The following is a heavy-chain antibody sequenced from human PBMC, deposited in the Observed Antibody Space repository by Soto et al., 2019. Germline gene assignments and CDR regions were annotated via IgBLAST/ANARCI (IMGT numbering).Heavy chain of an antibody. CDR3: AYLPCSGGSCYWFSYSGMDV. Sequence: QITLKESGPTLVKPTQTLTLTCTFSGFSLSTSGVGVAWIRQPPGKALEWLALIYWDDDKRYRPSLETRLTVXXXTXXNQVVVSMTNMDSVDTATYYCAYLPCSGGSCYWFSYSGMDVWGQGTTVTVSS. J-gene: IGHJ6*02. D-gene: IGHD2-15*01. V-gene: IGHV2-5*02. CDR2: IYWDDDK. CDR1: GFSLSTSGVG.